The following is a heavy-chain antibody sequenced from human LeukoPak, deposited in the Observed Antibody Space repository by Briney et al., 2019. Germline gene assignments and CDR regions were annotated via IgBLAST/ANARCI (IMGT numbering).Heavy chain of an antibody. CDR3: ARDLIVPVGLTGSGSYSTDY. J-gene: IGHJ4*02. D-gene: IGHD3-10*01. V-gene: IGHV4-4*07. Sequence: SETLSLTCTVSGGSIRSYYWSWIRQPAGKGLEWIGRIYSSGSTNYNPSLKSRVTMSVDTSKNQFSLKLSSVTAADTAVYYCARDLIVPVGLTGSGSYSTDYWGQGTLVSVSS. CDR1: GGSIRSYY. CDR2: IYSSGST.